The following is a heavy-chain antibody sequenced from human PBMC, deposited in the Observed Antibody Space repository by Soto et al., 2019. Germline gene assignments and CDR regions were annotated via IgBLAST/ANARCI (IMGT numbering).Heavy chain of an antibody. CDR1: GYSFTSYW. J-gene: IGHJ6*02. CDR2: VYPGDSDT. D-gene: IGHD6-6*01. Sequence: PGESLKISCKGSGYSFTSYWIGWVRQMPGKGLEWMGIVYPGDSDTRYSLSFQGQVTISADKSISTAYLQWSSLKASDTAMYYCARRQYSSPPAVNSYYYGMDVWGQGTTVTVSS. CDR3: ARRQYSSPPAVNSYYYGMDV. V-gene: IGHV5-51*01.